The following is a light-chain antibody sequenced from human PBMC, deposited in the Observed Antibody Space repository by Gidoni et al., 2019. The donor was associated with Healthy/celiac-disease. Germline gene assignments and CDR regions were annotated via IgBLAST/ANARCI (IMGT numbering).Light chain of an antibody. CDR1: QCIRND. J-gene: IGKJ1*01. CDR3: LQHNSYPLA. V-gene: IGKV1-17*01. CDR2: AAS. Sequence: DIQMTQSPSSMSASVGDRVTITCRASQCIRNDLGWYQQKQGKAPKRLVCAASGLQSGVPSRFSGSGSGTEFTLTISSLQPEDFATYYCLQHNSYPLAFGQGTKVEIK.